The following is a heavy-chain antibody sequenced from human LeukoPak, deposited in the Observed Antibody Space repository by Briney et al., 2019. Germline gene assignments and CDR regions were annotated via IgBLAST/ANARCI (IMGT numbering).Heavy chain of an antibody. CDR2: ISSSSSTI. Sequence: GGSLRLSCAASGFTFSSYSMNWVRQAPGKGLEWVSYISSSSSTIYYADSVKGRFTISRDNAKNPLYLQMNSLRDEDTAVYYCAREPLGYCSGGSCYPFDYWGQGTLVTVSS. D-gene: IGHD2-15*01. CDR1: GFTFSSYS. V-gene: IGHV3-48*02. CDR3: AREPLGYCSGGSCYPFDY. J-gene: IGHJ4*02.